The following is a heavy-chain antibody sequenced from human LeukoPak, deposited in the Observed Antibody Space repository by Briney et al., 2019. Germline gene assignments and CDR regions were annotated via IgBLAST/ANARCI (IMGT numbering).Heavy chain of an antibody. CDR2: IYSGGST. CDR1: GFTVSSNY. CDR3: ARALFDY. Sequence: GGSLRLSCAASGFTVSSNYMSWVRQAPGKGLEWVSVIYSGGSTYYADSVKGRFTISRDNAKNSLYLQMNSLRAEDTAVYYCARALFDYWGQGSLVTVSS. J-gene: IGHJ4*02. V-gene: IGHV3-66*01.